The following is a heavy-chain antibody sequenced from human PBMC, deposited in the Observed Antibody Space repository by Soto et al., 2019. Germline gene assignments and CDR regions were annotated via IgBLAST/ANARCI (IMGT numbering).Heavy chain of an antibody. Sequence: TGGSLRLSCAASGFTFSGYAISWLRPAPGKRPGWVSAITDSGGDTYYADSVKGRFTISRDNSKNTLYLQMSSLRAEDTALYYCVKGSSASRPYYFDYWGQGTPVTVSS. D-gene: IGHD3-22*01. CDR2: ITDSGGDT. V-gene: IGHV3-23*01. CDR3: VKGSSASRPYYFDY. J-gene: IGHJ4*02. CDR1: GFTFSGYA.